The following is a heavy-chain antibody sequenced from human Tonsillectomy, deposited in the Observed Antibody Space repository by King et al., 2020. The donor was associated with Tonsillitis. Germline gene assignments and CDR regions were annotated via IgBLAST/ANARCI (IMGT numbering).Heavy chain of an antibody. J-gene: IGHJ4*02. CDR2: ISGRGDRT. D-gene: IGHD5-18*01. V-gene: IGHV3-23*04. Sequence: EVQLVESGGEWVQPGGSLRLTCTASGFPFSNFAMTWVRQAPGKGLEWVSVISGRGDRTFYADSVKGRFTISRDNSKNTLYLHMNSLRAEDTAIYYCAKLMAGYSYGADYWGQGSLVTVSS. CDR1: GFPFSNFA. CDR3: AKLMAGYSYGADY.